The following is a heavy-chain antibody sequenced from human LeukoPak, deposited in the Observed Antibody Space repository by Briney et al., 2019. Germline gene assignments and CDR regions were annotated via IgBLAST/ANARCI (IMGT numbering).Heavy chain of an antibody. CDR2: TYYRSKWYN. J-gene: IGHJ4*02. CDR1: GDSVSSNSAT. V-gene: IGHV6-1*01. CDR3: AREGSDGYLFDY. Sequence: SQTLSLTCAISGDSVSSNSATWDWIRQSPSRGLEWLGRTYYRSKWYNDYAVSVKSRVTINPDTSKNQFSLQLNSGTPEDTAVYYCAREGSDGYLFDYWGQGSLVIVSS. D-gene: IGHD3-22*01.